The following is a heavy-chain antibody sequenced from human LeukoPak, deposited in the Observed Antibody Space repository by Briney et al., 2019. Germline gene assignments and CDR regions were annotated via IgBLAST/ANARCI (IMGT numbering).Heavy chain of an antibody. D-gene: IGHD6-13*01. CDR2: INPSGGST. V-gene: IGHV1-46*01. Sequence: ASVKVSCKASGYTFTSYYMHWVRQAPGQGLEWMGIINPSGGSTSYAQKFQGRVTMTRDTSTSTVYMELSSLRSEDTAVYYCARVGSSSWAHWYFDPWGRGTLVTVSS. J-gene: IGHJ2*01. CDR1: GYTFTSYY. CDR3: ARVGSSSWAHWYFDP.